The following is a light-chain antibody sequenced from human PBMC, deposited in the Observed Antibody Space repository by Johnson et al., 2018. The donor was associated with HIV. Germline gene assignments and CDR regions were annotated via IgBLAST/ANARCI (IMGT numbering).Light chain of an antibody. CDR1: SSNIGNNY. V-gene: IGLV1-51*02. Sequence: QSVLTQPPSVSAAPGQKVTISCSGSSSNIGNNYVSWYRQLPGTAPKLLIYENNKRPSGIPDRFSGSKSGTSATLDITGLQTGDEADYYCGTWDSSLNAYVFGAATKVAVL. CDR2: ENN. J-gene: IGLJ1*01. CDR3: GTWDSSLNAYV.